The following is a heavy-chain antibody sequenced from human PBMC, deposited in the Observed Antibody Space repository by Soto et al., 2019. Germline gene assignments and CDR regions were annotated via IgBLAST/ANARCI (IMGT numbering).Heavy chain of an antibody. CDR1: GASCSDYS. Sequence: SETLSLTCAIYGASCSDYSWSWIRPPPGKGLQWIGEINHIGSTNYSPSLKSRVTISQDTSKNQFFLRLRSVTAADTAVYYCARRPAYTNNRYIGFDTLGQGTAVTVSS. CDR3: ARRPAYTNNRYIGFDT. CDR2: INHIGST. J-gene: IGHJ5*02. D-gene: IGHD2-8*01. V-gene: IGHV4-34*01.